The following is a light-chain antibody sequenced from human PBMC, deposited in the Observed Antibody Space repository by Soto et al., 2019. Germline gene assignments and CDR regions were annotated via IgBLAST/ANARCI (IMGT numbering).Light chain of an antibody. J-gene: IGLJ3*02. CDR3: CSYASRSTWV. V-gene: IGLV2-23*01. CDR2: EGS. CDR1: SSDVVGYNV. Sequence: QSVLTQPASVSGSPGQSITISCTGTSSDVVGYNVVSWYQQHPGKAPKLMIYEGSKRPSGVSNRFSGSKSGNTASLTISGLQAEDEADYYCCSYASRSTWVFGGGTKLTVL.